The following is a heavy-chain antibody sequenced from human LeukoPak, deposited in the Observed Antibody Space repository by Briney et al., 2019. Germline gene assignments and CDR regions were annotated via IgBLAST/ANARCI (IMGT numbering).Heavy chain of an antibody. Sequence: PGGSLRLSCAASGFTVSSHYMSWVRQAPGKGLEWVSVIYSGGSTYYADSVKGRFTISRDNSKNTLYLQMNSLRAEDTAVYYCARPSRWRQLVEKPFDYWGQGTLVTVSS. CDR3: ARPSRWRQLVEKPFDY. D-gene: IGHD6-13*01. J-gene: IGHJ4*02. CDR1: GFTVSSHY. CDR2: IYSGGST. V-gene: IGHV3-53*01.